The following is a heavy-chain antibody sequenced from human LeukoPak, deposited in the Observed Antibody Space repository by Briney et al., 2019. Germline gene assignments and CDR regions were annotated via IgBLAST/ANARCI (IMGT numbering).Heavy chain of an antibody. V-gene: IGHV3-30*18. CDR1: GFTFSSYG. CDR3: AKDALVRLDYYYYMDV. J-gene: IGHJ6*03. D-gene: IGHD4/OR15-4a*01. CDR2: ISYDGSNK. Sequence: GGSLRLSCAASGFTFSSYGMHWVRQAPGKGLEWVAVISYDGSNKYYADSVKGRFTISRDNSKNTLYLQMNSLRAEDTALYYCAKDALVRLDYYYYMDVWGKGTTVTISS.